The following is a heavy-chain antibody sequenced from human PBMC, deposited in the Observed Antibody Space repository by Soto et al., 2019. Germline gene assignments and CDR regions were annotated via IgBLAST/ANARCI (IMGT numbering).Heavy chain of an antibody. J-gene: IGHJ3*02. V-gene: IGHV3-15*07. D-gene: IGHD3-10*01. CDR1: GFTFSNSG. CDR3: TTDSAREYGSGSYYRVRAFDI. CDR2: IKSKTDGGTT. Sequence: AGSMGLSCAASGFTFSNSGMDWVLQAPGKGLEWVGRIKSKTDGGTTDYAAPVKGRFTISRDDSKNMLYLQMNSLITEDTAIYYCTTDSAREYGSGSYYRVRAFDIWGQGTMVTVSS.